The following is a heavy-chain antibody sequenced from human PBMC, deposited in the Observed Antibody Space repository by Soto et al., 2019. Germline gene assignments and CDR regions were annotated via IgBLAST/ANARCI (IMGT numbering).Heavy chain of an antibody. V-gene: IGHV4-59*01. CDR3: ARQLSYYYYGMDV. Sequence: SETLSLTCTVSGGSISSYYWSWIRQPPGKGLEWIGYIYYSGSTNYNPSLKSRVTISVDTSKNQFSLKLSSVTAADTAVYYCARQLSYYYYGMDVWGQGTTVTVSS. J-gene: IGHJ6*02. CDR2: IYYSGST. CDR1: GGSISSYY. D-gene: IGHD2-2*01.